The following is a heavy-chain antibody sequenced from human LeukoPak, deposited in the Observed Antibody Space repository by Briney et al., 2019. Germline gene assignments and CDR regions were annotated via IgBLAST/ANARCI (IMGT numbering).Heavy chain of an antibody. CDR2: IYYSGST. J-gene: IGHJ3*02. D-gene: IGHD3-10*01. CDR3: AKTLGDLRGDAFDI. V-gene: IGHV4-28*01. Sequence: SETLSLTCAVSGSSISISNWWGWIRQPPGKGLEWVAYIYYSGSTYYNPSLKSRVTMSVDTSKNQFSLKLSSVTAVDTAVYYCAKTLGDLRGDAFDIWGQGTMVTVSS. CDR1: GSSISISNW.